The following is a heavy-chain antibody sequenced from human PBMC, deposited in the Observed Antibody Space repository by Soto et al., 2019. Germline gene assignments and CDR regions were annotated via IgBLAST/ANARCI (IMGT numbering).Heavy chain of an antibody. CDR3: ARVPELGWGYQDAFDI. D-gene: IGHD7-27*01. V-gene: IGHV4-4*02. CDR1: GGSISSSNW. Sequence: SETLSLTCAVSGGSISSSNWWSWVRQPPGKGLEWIGEIYHSGSTNYNPSLKSRVTISVDKSKNQFSLKLSSVTAADTAVYYCARVPELGWGYQDAFDIWGQGTMVTVSS. J-gene: IGHJ3*02. CDR2: IYHSGST.